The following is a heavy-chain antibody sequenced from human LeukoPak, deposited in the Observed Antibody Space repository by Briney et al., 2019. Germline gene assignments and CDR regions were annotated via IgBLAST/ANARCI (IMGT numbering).Heavy chain of an antibody. CDR1: GFTFSSYS. CDR3: ARELWELLVDY. CDR2: ISSSGSTI. D-gene: IGHD1-26*01. V-gene: IGHV3-48*04. Sequence: GGSLRLSCAASGFTFSSYSMNWVRQAPGKGLEWVSYISSSGSTIYYADSVKGRFTISRDNAKNSLYLQMNSLRAEDTAVYYCARELWELLVDYWGQGTLVTVSS. J-gene: IGHJ4*02.